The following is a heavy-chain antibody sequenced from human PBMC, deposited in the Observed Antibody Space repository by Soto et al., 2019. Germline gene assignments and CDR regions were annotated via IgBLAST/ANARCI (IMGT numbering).Heavy chain of an antibody. CDR1: EYSFTVYW. D-gene: IGHD1-1*01. V-gene: IGHV5-51*01. Sequence: PVHSVKGRWGGTEYSFTVYWIAWVRQMPGKGLEWMGIIYPGDSDTRYSPSFQGQVTISADKSISTVYLQWSSLKASDTAIYYCARQAGAANYYFAHRGQGTLVTVSS. CDR2: IYPGDSDT. CDR3: ARQAGAANYYFAH. J-gene: IGHJ4*02.